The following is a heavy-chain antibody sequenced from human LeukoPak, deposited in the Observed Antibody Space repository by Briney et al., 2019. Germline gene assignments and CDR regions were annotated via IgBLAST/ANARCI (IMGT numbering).Heavy chain of an antibody. CDR1: GFNFRTYW. Sequence: GGSLRLSCATSGFNFRTYWMTWVRQAPGKGLEWVANMKQDGSEKNYVDSVKGRFTISRDNDKNSLYLQMNSLRVEDTAVYHCARSARDSDYTNMDYWGQGTLVIVSS. D-gene: IGHD4-11*01. CDR2: MKQDGSEK. J-gene: IGHJ4*02. V-gene: IGHV3-7*02. CDR3: ARSARDSDYTNMDY.